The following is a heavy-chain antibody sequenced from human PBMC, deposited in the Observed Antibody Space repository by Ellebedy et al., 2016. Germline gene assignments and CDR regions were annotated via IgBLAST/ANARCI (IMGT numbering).Heavy chain of an antibody. CDR2: IYYSGST. V-gene: IGHV4-59*08. CDR3: ASPLAGYYGSGDSRGYYYMDV. D-gene: IGHD3-10*01. CDR1: GGSISSYY. Sequence: SETLSLXXTVSGGSISSYYWSWIRQPPGKGLEWIGYIYYSGSTNYNPSLKSRVTISVDTSKNQFSLKLSSVTAADTAVYYCASPLAGYYGSGDSRGYYYMDVWGKGTTVTVSS. J-gene: IGHJ6*03.